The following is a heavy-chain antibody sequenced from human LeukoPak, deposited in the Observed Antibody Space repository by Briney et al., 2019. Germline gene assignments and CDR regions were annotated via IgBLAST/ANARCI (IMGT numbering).Heavy chain of an antibody. D-gene: IGHD3-3*01. CDR2: MYPGDSDI. CDR1: GYSFSDYW. V-gene: IGHV5-51*01. CDR3: ARHIYDFWSNYDWYSDL. Sequence: GESLKISCQGSGYSFSDYWSGWARQLPGKGLEWMVIMYPGDSDIRYSPPFQGLVTMSANKSIRTAYLQWSSLKAPDTATCYCARHIYDFWSNYDWYSDLWGRGTRVTVSS. J-gene: IGHJ2*01.